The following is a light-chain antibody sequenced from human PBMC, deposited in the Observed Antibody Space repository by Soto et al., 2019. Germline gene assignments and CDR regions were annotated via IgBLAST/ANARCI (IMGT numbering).Light chain of an antibody. J-gene: IGKJ4*01. Sequence: EIVLTHSPATLSLSPGERATLSCRASQSVASYLTWYPQKPCQAPRLLIYDVSKRATGIPVRFSGSGSGTDFTLTISSLESEYVAVYYCQQLRNWHLTFGGGTKVEIK. CDR1: QSVASY. CDR3: QQLRNWHLT. V-gene: IGKV3-11*01. CDR2: DVS.